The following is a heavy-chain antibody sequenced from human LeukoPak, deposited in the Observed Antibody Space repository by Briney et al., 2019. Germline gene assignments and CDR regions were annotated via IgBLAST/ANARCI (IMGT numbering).Heavy chain of an antibody. CDR1: GFTFSSYS. D-gene: IGHD2-2*01. CDR2: ISSSSSYI. CDR3: AREGVSSTSFDAFDI. V-gene: IGHV3-21*01. Sequence: GGSLRLSCAASGFTFSSYSMNWVRQAPGKGLEWVSAISSSSSYIYYADSVKGRFTISRDNAKNSLYLQMNSLRAEDTAVYYCAREGVSSTSFDAFDIWGQGTMVTVSS. J-gene: IGHJ3*02.